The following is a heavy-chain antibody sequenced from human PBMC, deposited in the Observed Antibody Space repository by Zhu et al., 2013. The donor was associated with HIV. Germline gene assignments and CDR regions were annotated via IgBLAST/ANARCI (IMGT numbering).Heavy chain of an antibody. CDR2: IIPMSGSP. V-gene: IGHV1-69*06. D-gene: IGHD5-12*01. Sequence: QVQLVQSGAEVKKPGSSVKVSCKASGGSFSRYAVSWVRQAPGQGLEWMGVIIPMSGSPTYALKFQGRVTISADKSSGTVNMELTSLTSEDTAVYYCARGLMATIDLSAGLEYWGQGTLVTVSS. CDR1: GGSFSRYA. CDR3: ARGLMATIDLSAGLEY. J-gene: IGHJ4*02.